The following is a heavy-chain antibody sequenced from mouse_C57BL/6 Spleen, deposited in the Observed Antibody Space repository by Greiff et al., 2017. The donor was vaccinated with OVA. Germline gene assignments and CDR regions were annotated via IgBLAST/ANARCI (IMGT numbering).Heavy chain of an antibody. J-gene: IGHJ1*03. V-gene: IGHV1-80*01. D-gene: IGHD1-1*01. Sequence: VQLVESGAELVKPGASVKISCKASGYAFSSYWMNWVKQRPGKGLEWIGQIYPGDGDTNYNGKFKGKATLTADKSSSTAYMQLSSLTSEDSAVYFCARIGYYGSSYPWYFDVWGTGTTVTVSS. CDR1: GYAFSSYW. CDR2: IYPGDGDT. CDR3: ARIGYYGSSYPWYFDV.